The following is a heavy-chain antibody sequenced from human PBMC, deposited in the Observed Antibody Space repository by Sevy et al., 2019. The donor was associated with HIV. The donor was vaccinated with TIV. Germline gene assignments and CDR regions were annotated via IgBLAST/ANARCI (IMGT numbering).Heavy chain of an antibody. CDR3: VGETPYYDISAYYPLGF. D-gene: IGHD3-22*01. Sequence: GGSLRLSCAASGFTFLGSTVHWVRQASGKGLEWVGLFRSRPNNYATAYSESVKGRFTISRDDSKNTAFLQMNSLKTEDTAVYFCVGETPYYDISAYYPLGFWGQGTLVTVSS. V-gene: IGHV3-73*01. J-gene: IGHJ4*02. CDR1: GFTFLGST. CDR2: FRSRPNNYAT.